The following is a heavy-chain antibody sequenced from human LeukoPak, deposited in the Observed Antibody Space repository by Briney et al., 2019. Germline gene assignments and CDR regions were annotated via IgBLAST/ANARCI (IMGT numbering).Heavy chain of an antibody. CDR1: GFTFSSYS. Sequence: PGGSLRLSCAASGFTFSSYSMNWVRRAPGKGLEWVSYISSSSSTIYYADSVKGRFTISRDNAKNSLYLQMNSLRAEDTAVYYCARDSTRGSYAAGIDYWGQGTLVTVSS. CDR2: ISSSSSTI. CDR3: ARDSTRGSYAAGIDY. V-gene: IGHV3-48*01. D-gene: IGHD1-26*01. J-gene: IGHJ4*02.